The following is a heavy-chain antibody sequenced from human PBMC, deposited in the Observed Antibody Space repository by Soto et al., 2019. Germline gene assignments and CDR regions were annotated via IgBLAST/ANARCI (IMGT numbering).Heavy chain of an antibody. D-gene: IGHD3-3*01. CDR2: ITWNSRVL. CDR3: AKAGAASSYDFWSGYFYYYAMDV. J-gene: IGHJ6*02. CDR1: GLNFDDFA. Sequence: GGSLRLSCVGTGLNFDDFAMHWVRQAPGKGLEWVSGITWNSRVLAYADSVKGRFTISRDNARNSLYLQMDSLRDEDTAVYYCAKAGAASSYDFWSGYFYYYAMDVWGQGITVPVSS. V-gene: IGHV3-9*01.